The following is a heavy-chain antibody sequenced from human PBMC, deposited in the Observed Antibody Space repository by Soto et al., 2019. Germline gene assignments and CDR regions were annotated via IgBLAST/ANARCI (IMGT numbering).Heavy chain of an antibody. CDR3: PGGVFGVMIALDV. CDR1: GSTFSNYP. J-gene: IGHJ4*02. D-gene: IGHD3-3*01. CDR2: IISVSGTP. Sequence: QVQLVQSGAEEKKPGSSVTVSCKASGSTFSNYPIRWLRQAPGQELVGMGGIISVSGTPKYAQKFQGRVKITANPSTNTVYMGLSSLRSDYTAIDYVPGGVFGVMIALDVWGQGTMVTVSS. V-gene: IGHV1-69*01.